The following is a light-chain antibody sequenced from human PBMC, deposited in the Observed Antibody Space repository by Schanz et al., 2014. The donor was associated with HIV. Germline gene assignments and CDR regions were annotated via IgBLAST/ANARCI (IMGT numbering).Light chain of an antibody. CDR2: SDD. CDR1: SSNIGSNT. CDR3: QTYDSSLSGYV. V-gene: IGLV1-44*01. Sequence: QSVLTQPPSASGTPGQRVTISCSGSSSNIGSNTVNWYQQLPGTAPNLLIYSDDQRPSGVPDRFSASKSDTSGSLAITGLQAEDEADYYCQTYDSSLSGYVFGTGTKLTVL. J-gene: IGLJ1*01.